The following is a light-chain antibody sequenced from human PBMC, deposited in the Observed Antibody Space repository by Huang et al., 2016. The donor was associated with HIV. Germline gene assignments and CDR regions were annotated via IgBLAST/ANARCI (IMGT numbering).Light chain of an antibody. CDR1: QSVSTF. Sequence: EIVLTQSPATLSLSPGERATLPCRASQSVSTFLAWFQQGPGQAPRLLIYDASNRATGIPARCSGGGSGTDFTLTISSLEPEDSAVYYCQQRSNWPRTFGQGTKVEIK. CDR3: QQRSNWPRT. J-gene: IGKJ1*01. V-gene: IGKV3-11*01. CDR2: DAS.